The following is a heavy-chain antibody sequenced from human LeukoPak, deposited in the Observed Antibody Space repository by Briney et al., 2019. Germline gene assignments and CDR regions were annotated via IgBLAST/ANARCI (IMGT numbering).Heavy chain of an antibody. CDR2: ISGSGGST. Sequence: GGSLRLSCAASGFTFSSYAMSWVRQAPGKGLEWVSAISGSGGSTYYADSVKGRFPISRDNSKTTLYLQMNSLRAEDTAVYYCAQLGGYYGSGSYSPSLYYYYYMDVWGKGTTVTVSS. CDR3: AQLGGYYGSGSYSPSLYYYYYMDV. D-gene: IGHD3-10*01. CDR1: GFTFSSYA. J-gene: IGHJ6*03. V-gene: IGHV3-23*01.